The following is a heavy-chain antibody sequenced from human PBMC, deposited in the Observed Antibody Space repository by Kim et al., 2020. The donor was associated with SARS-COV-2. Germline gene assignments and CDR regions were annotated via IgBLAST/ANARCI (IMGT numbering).Heavy chain of an antibody. D-gene: IGHD6-19*01. Sequence: SETLSLTCAVYGGSFSGYYWSWIRQPPGKGLEWIGEINHSGSTNYNPSLKSRVTISVDTSKNQFSLKLSSVTAADTAVYYCARGGPLSIGSGSLRWYFDLWGRGTLVTVSS. CDR3: ARGGPLSIGSGSLRWYFDL. CDR1: GGSFSGYY. CDR2: INHSGST. V-gene: IGHV4-34*01. J-gene: IGHJ2*01.